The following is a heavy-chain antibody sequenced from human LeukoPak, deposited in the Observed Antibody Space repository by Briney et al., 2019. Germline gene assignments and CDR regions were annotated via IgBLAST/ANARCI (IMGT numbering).Heavy chain of an antibody. CDR2: ITSSSSYI. CDR1: GFTFSSYS. CDR3: AKPSVGVAGPVGH. D-gene: IGHD6-19*01. V-gene: IGHV3-21*04. J-gene: IGHJ1*01. Sequence: GGSLRLSCAASGFTFSSYSMNWVRQAPGKGLEWVSSITSSSSYIYYADSVKGRFTISRDNAKNSLYLQMNSLRAEDTAVYYCAKPSVGVAGPVGHWGQGTLVTVSS.